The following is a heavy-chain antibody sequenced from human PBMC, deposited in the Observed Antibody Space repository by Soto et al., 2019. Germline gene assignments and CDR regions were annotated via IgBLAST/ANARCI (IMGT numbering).Heavy chain of an antibody. Sequence: SETLSLTCTVSGGSISGGDYYWSWIRQPPGKGLEWIGYIYYSGSTNYNPSLKSRVTISVDTSKNQFSLKLSSVTAADTAVYYCSSSGPNLNYYGMDVWGQGTTVTVSS. CDR1: GGSISGGDYY. CDR2: IYYSGST. D-gene: IGHD5-12*01. V-gene: IGHV4-61*08. CDR3: SSSGPNLNYYGMDV. J-gene: IGHJ6*02.